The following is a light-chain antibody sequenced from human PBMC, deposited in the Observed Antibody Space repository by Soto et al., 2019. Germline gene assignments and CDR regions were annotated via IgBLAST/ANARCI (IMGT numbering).Light chain of an antibody. V-gene: IGKV3-11*01. Sequence: EIVLTQSPATLSLSPGERATLSCRASQSVSTYLAWFQQKPGQAPRLLIYDTSNRATGFPARFSGSGSGTDFTLTISSLEPEDFAVYYCQQRSNWPPTFGQGTKVEIK. CDR3: QQRSNWPPT. CDR2: DTS. J-gene: IGKJ1*01. CDR1: QSVSTY.